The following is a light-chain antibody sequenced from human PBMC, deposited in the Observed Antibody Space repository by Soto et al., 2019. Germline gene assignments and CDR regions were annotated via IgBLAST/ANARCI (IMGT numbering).Light chain of an antibody. CDR3: SSYTIGSTFV. J-gene: IGLJ2*01. CDR1: SSDVGTYDD. CDR2: EIT. Sequence: QSALTQPASVSASPGQSITISCTGTSSDVGTYDDVSWYRQHPGKAPRLLIYEITNRPSGVSNWFSGYKSGNTASLTISGLKAEDEGDYYCSSYTIGSTFVFGSGTKLTVL. V-gene: IGLV2-14*01.